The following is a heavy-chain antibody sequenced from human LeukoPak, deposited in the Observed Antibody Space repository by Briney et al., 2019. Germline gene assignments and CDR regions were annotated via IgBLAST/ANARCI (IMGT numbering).Heavy chain of an antibody. CDR1: GGSFSGYY. CDR3: ARSVSAYYYYMDV. V-gene: IGHV4-34*01. J-gene: IGHJ6*03. CDR2: INHSGST. D-gene: IGHD1-14*01. Sequence: KPSETLSLTCAVYGGSFSGYYWSWIRQPPGKGLEWIGEINHSGSTNYNPSLKSRVTISVDTSKNQFSLKLSSVTAADTAVYYCARSVSAYYYYMDVWGKGTTVTVSS.